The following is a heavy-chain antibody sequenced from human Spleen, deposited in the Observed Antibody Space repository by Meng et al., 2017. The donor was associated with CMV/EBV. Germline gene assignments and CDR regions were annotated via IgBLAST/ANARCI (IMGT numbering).Heavy chain of an antibody. CDR2: IRYDGSNK. J-gene: IGHJ4*02. CDR3: AKDPGLRGSYYYDSSGFDY. CDR1: GFTFDDYA. V-gene: IGHV3-30*02. Sequence: GGSLRLSCAASGFTFDDYAMHWVRQAPGKGLEWVAFIRYDGSNKYYADSVKGRFTISRDNSKNTLYLQMNSLRAEDTAVYYCAKDPGLRGSYYYDSSGFDYWGQGTLVTVSS. D-gene: IGHD3-22*01.